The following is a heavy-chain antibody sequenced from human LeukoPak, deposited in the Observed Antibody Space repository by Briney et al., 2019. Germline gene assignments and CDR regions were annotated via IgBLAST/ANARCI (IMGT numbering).Heavy chain of an antibody. CDR2: ISWDGGST. D-gene: IGHD4-23*01. Sequence: GGSLRLSCAASGFTSDDYAMHWVRQAPGKGLEWVSLISWDGGSTYYADSVKGRFTISRDNSKNSLYLRMNSLRAEDTALYYCAKAVYGGIDDAFDIWGQGTMVTVSS. V-gene: IGHV3-43D*03. J-gene: IGHJ3*02. CDR3: AKAVYGGIDDAFDI. CDR1: GFTSDDYA.